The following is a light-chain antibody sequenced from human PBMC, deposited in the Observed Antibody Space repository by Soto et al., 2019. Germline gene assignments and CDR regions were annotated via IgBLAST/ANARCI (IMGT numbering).Light chain of an antibody. CDR2: DAS. V-gene: IGKV1-5*01. CDR3: QQYNGY. J-gene: IGKJ2*01. CDR1: QSISRW. Sequence: DIQMTQSPSTLSASVGDRVTITCRARQSISRWLAWYQQKPGKAPKLLIYDASSLESGFPSRFSGSGSGTEFTLTISSLQPDDFATYYCQQYNGYFGQGTKLESK.